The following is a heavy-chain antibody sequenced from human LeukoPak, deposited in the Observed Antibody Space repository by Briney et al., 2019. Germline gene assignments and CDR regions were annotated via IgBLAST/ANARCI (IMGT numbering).Heavy chain of an antibody. CDR2: IYYSGST. CDR3: ARTYSSSWSHWYFDL. Sequence: SETLSFTCTVSGGSISSHYWNWIRQPPGKGLEWIGYIYYSGSTNYNPSLKSRVTISLDTSKNQFSLKLSSVTAADTAVYYCARTYSSSWSHWYFDLWGRGALVTVSS. D-gene: IGHD6-13*01. CDR1: GGSISSHY. V-gene: IGHV4-59*11. J-gene: IGHJ2*01.